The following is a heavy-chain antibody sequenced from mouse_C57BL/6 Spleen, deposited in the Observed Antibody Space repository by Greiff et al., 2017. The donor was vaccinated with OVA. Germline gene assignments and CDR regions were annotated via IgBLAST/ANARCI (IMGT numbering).Heavy chain of an antibody. Sequence: VKLVESGAELVRPGASVKLSCKASGYTFTDYYINWVKQRPGQGLEWIARIYPGSGNTYYNEKFKGKATLTAEKSSSTAYMQLSSLTSEDSAVYFCARWGYDYDGDYWGQGTTLTVSS. J-gene: IGHJ2*01. CDR3: ARWGYDYDGDY. CDR1: GYTFTDYY. D-gene: IGHD2-4*01. V-gene: IGHV1-76*01. CDR2: IYPGSGNT.